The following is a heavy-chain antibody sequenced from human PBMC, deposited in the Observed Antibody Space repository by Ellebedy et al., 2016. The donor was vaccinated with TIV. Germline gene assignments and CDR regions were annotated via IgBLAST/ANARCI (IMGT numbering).Heavy chain of an antibody. CDR3: ARRGSYGDYAVQINSWFDS. V-gene: IGHV3-7*01. D-gene: IGHD4-17*01. CDR1: GFSFRSYW. J-gene: IGHJ5*01. Sequence: PGGSLRLSCAASGFSFRSYWMSWVRQAPGKGLEWVANIRGDSVKYYVDSVKGRFTISRDNGKNSLYLQMHSLRPEDTAVYYCARRGSYGDYAVQINSWFDSWGQGTLVTVSS. CDR2: IRGDSVK.